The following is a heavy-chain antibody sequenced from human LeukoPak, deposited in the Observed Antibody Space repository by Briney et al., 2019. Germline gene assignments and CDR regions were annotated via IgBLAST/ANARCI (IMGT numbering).Heavy chain of an antibody. CDR3: ARDRSYYDILTGYYSPYDY. CDR2: ISAYNGNT. Sequence: ASVKVSCKASGYTFTSYGISWVRQAPGQGLEWMGWISAYNGNTNYAQKLQGRVTMTTDTSTSTAYMELRSLRSDGTAVYYCARDRSYYDILTGYYSPYDYWGQGTLVTVSS. J-gene: IGHJ4*02. D-gene: IGHD3-9*01. V-gene: IGHV1-18*01. CDR1: GYTFTSYG.